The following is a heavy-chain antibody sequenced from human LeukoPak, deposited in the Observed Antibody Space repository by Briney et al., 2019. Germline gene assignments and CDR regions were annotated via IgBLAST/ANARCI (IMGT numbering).Heavy chain of an antibody. J-gene: IGHJ3*02. CDR1: GGSISSYY. CDR2: IYYSGST. Sequence: PSETLSLTCTVSGGSISSYYWSWIRQPPGKGLEWIGYIYYSGSTNYNPSLKSRVAISVDTSKNQFSLKLSSVTAADTAVYYCARGPKYSSSWDDAFDIWGQGTMVTVSS. CDR3: ARGPKYSSSWDDAFDI. V-gene: IGHV4-59*01. D-gene: IGHD6-13*01.